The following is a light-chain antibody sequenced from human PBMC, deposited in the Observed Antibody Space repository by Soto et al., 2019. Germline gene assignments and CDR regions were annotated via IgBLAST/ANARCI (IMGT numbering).Light chain of an antibody. CDR1: QTFSSNS. CDR3: QHYEKSSGT. J-gene: IGKJ1*01. CDR2: GAS. Sequence: EIVLTQSPGTLSLSPGERATLSCRGSQTFSSNSLAWYQHKPGQAPRLLIYGASIRATGIPDRSSGSGSGTDFTLTISRLEPEDFAVYYCQHYEKSSGTFGQGTKVEIK. V-gene: IGKV3-20*01.